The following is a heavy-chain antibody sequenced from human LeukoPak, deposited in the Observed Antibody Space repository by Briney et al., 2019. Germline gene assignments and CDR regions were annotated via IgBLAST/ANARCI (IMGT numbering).Heavy chain of an antibody. Sequence: KPSETLSLTCTVSGGSISSYYWSWIRQPPGKGLEWIGYIHDSGSTSYSPSLESRVTITRDTSKNQFSLKMTAVTAADTAVYCCALSGYGSADYWGQGSLVTVSS. CDR3: ALSGYGSADY. V-gene: IGHV4-59*03. CDR2: IHDSGST. CDR1: GGSISSYY. J-gene: IGHJ4*02. D-gene: IGHD3-10*01.